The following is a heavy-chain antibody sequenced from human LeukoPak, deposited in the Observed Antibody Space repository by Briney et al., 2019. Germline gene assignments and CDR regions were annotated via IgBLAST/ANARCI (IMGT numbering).Heavy chain of an antibody. D-gene: IGHD6-13*01. V-gene: IGHV3-7*01. CDR3: ARDGGSSWYYYYYGMDV. J-gene: IGHJ6*02. CDR1: GFTFSSYW. Sequence: PGPSLRLSCAASGFTFSSYWMSWVRQAPGKGLEWVANIKQEGSEKYYVDSVKCRFTISRDNAKNSLYLQMNSLSAEDTAVYYCARDGGSSWYYYYYGMDVWGQGTTVTVSS. CDR2: IKQEGSEK.